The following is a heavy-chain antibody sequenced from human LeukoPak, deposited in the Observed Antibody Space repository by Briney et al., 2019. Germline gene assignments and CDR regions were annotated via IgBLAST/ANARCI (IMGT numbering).Heavy chain of an antibody. CDR1: GGSISSGGYY. J-gene: IGHJ4*02. V-gene: IGHV4-31*03. D-gene: IGHD2-21*02. Sequence: SETLSLTRTVSGGSISSGGYYWSWIRQHPGKGLEWIGYIYYSGSTYYNPSLKSRVTISVDTSKNQFSLKLSSVTAADTAVYYCAGGCGGDCYSAVFDYWGQGTLVTVSS. CDR2: IYYSGST. CDR3: AGGCGGDCYSAVFDY.